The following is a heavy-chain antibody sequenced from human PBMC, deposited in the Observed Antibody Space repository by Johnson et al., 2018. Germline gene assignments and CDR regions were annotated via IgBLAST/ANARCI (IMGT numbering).Heavy chain of an antibody. Sequence: VQLVQSGGGLVQPGRSLRLSCAASGFTFDDYAMHWVRQAPGKGLEWVSGISWNSGSIGYADSVTGRFTISRDNAKNSLYLQMNSLRAEDTALYYCAKDRTTVVTDAFDSWGQGTMVTVSS. D-gene: IGHD4-23*01. CDR1: GFTFDDYA. CDR3: AKDRTTVVTDAFDS. V-gene: IGHV3-9*01. J-gene: IGHJ3*02. CDR2: ISWNSGSI.